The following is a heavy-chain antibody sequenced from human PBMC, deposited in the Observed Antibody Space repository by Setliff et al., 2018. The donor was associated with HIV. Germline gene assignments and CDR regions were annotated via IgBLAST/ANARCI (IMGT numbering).Heavy chain of an antibody. D-gene: IGHD6-13*01. Sequence: GSLRLSCAASGFPFSTYAMNWVRQAPGKGLEWVSAISDSGDNTYYADSVKGRFTISRDNSRDTLYLQMNSLRVEDTAVYFCAKTIAALDHWGQGTLVTVSS. CDR3: AKTIAALDH. CDR1: GFPFSTYA. V-gene: IGHV3-23*01. J-gene: IGHJ4*02. CDR2: ISDSGDNT.